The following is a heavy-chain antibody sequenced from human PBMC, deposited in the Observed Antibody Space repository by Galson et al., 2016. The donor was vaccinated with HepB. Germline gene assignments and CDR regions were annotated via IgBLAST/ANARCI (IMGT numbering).Heavy chain of an antibody. Sequence: SETLSLTCTVSGGSISSSSYYWDWIRQPPGKGLEWIGSLYYSGSTYYNPSLKSRDTISVDTSRNQFSLMLTSVTAVDTAGYYCAGHRGRPWGYYYYGMDVWGQGTTVTVSS. D-gene: IGHD7-27*01. CDR1: GGSISSSSYY. CDR2: LYYSGST. CDR3: AGHRGRPWGYYYYGMDV. J-gene: IGHJ6*02. V-gene: IGHV4-39*07.